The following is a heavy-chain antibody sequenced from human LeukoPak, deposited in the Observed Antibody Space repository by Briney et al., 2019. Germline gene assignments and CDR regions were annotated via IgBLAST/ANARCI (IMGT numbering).Heavy chain of an antibody. V-gene: IGHV3-9*01. D-gene: IGHD1-26*01. CDR1: GFTFDDYA. CDR2: ISWNSGSI. J-gene: IGHJ4*02. Sequence: GGSLRLSCAASGFTFDDYAMHWVRQAPGKGLEWVSGISWNSGSIGYADSVEGRFTISRDNAKNSLYLQMNSLRAEDTALYYCAKEGASSGSYFLDYWGQGTLVTVSS. CDR3: AKEGASSGSYFLDY.